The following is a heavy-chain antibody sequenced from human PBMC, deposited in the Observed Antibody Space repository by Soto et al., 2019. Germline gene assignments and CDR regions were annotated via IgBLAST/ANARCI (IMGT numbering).Heavy chain of an antibody. D-gene: IGHD3-10*01. CDR1: GGSISSYY. J-gene: IGHJ6*02. V-gene: IGHV4-4*07. CDR3: AREHHTVRGVTLYYYYYGMDV. CDR2: IYTSGST. Sequence: KTSETLSLTCTVSGGSISSYYWSWIRQPAGKGLEWIGRIYTSGSTNYNPSRKSRVTMSVDTSKNQFSLKLSSVTAADTAVYYCAREHHTVRGVTLYYYYYGMDVWGQGTTVTVSS.